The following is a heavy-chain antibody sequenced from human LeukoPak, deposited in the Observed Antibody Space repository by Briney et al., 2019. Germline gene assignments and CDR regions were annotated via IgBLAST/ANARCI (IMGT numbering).Heavy chain of an antibody. CDR2: ISSSGSTI. CDR1: GFTFSDYY. Sequence: GGSLRLSCAASGFTFSDYYMSWIRQAPGKGLEWVSYISSSGSTIYYADSVKGRFTISRDNAKNSLYLQMNSLRAEDTAMYYCARRSPPYYYGSGKDWFDPWGQGTLVTVSS. J-gene: IGHJ5*02. V-gene: IGHV3-11*01. CDR3: ARRSPPYYYGSGKDWFDP. D-gene: IGHD3-10*01.